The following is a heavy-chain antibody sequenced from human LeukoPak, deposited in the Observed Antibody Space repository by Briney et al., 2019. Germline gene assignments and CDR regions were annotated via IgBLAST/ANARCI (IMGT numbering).Heavy chain of an antibody. Sequence: GGSLRLSCTASGFSFSSHWMHWVRQAPGKGLVWVSRINFDGSSTNYADSVKGRFTISRDNAKDTLYLQINTLRAEDTAVYYCARGITGMYYYDPWGQGTLVTVSS. V-gene: IGHV3-74*01. CDR1: GFSFSSHW. J-gene: IGHJ5*02. CDR2: INFDGSST. D-gene: IGHD3-10*01. CDR3: ARGITGMYYYDP.